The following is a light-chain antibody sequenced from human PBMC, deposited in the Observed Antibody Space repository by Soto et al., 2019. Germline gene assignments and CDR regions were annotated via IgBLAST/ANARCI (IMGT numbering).Light chain of an antibody. CDR1: QSVSSSY. J-gene: IGKJ1*01. V-gene: IGKV3-15*01. Sequence: EIVMTQSPATLSVSPGERATLSCRASQSVSSSYLAWYQQKPGQAPRLLIYGASSRATDIPARFSGSGSGTEFTLTISSLQSEDFAVYYCQQYNKWPRWTFGQGTKVDIK. CDR2: GAS. CDR3: QQYNKWPRWT.